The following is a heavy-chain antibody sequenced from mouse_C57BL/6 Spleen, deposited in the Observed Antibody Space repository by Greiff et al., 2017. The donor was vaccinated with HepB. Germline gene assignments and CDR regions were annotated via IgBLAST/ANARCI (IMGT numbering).Heavy chain of an antibody. Sequence: QVHVKQPGAELVKPGASVKVSCKASGYTFTSYWMHWVKQRPGQGLEWIGRIHPSDSDTNYNQKFKGKATLTVDKSSSTAYMQLSSLTSEDSAVYYCAIPIPWFAYWGQGTLVTVSA. CDR2: IHPSDSDT. J-gene: IGHJ3*01. V-gene: IGHV1-74*01. CDR1: GYTFTSYW. D-gene: IGHD6-5*01. CDR3: AIPIPWFAY.